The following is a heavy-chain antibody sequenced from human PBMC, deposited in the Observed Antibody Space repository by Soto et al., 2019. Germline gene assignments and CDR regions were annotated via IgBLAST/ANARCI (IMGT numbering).Heavy chain of an antibody. CDR2: ISAYNGNT. D-gene: IGHD3-3*01. Sequence: ASVKVSCKASGYTFTSYGISWVRQAPGQGLEWMGWISAYNGNTNYAQKLQGRVTMTTDTSTSTAYMELRSLRSDDTAVYYCARDTRITIFGVVDPYGLDVWGQGTTVTVSS. CDR3: ARDTRITIFGVVDPYGLDV. V-gene: IGHV1-18*01. J-gene: IGHJ6*02. CDR1: GYTFTSYG.